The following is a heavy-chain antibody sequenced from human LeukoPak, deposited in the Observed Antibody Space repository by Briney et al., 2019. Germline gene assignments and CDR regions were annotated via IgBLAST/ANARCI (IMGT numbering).Heavy chain of an antibody. CDR1: GGTFSSYA. D-gene: IGHD5-18*01. J-gene: IGHJ4*02. Sequence: GASVKVSCKASGGTFSSYAISWVRQAPGQGREWMGGIIPIFGTANYAQKFQGRVTITTDESTSTAYMELRSLRSEDTAVDYCAIMNTAMTYKVGYYFDYWGQGTLVTVSS. CDR2: IIPIFGTA. CDR3: AIMNTAMTYKVGYYFDY. V-gene: IGHV1-69*05.